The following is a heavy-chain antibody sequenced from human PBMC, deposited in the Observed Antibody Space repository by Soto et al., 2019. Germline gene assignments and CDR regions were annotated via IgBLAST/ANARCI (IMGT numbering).Heavy chain of an antibody. Sequence: GGSLRLSCAASGFTFGDYWMSWVRQAPAKGLEYVAHIKHDESKKYFADSVKGRFTISRDNSKNTLYLQMNSLRAEDTAVYYCARDTIRYCSGGSCYHFDYWGQGTLVTVSS. CDR1: GFTFGDYW. D-gene: IGHD2-15*01. CDR3: ARDTIRYCSGGSCYHFDY. CDR2: IKHDESKK. J-gene: IGHJ4*02. V-gene: IGHV3-7*01.